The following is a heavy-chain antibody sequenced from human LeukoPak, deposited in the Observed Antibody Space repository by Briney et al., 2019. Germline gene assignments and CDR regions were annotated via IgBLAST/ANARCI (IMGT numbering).Heavy chain of an antibody. J-gene: IGHJ6*02. CDR2: ISGSGGST. D-gene: IGHD3-10*01. V-gene: IGHV3-23*01. Sequence: GGSLRLSCAASGFTFSSYAVSWVRQAPGKGLEWVSAISGSGGSTYYADSVKGRFTISRDNSKNTLYLQMNSLRAEDTAVYYCAKDLGSYGSGSYNEDYYYYGMDVWGQGTTVTVSS. CDR1: GFTFSSYA. CDR3: AKDLGSYGSGSYNEDYYYYGMDV.